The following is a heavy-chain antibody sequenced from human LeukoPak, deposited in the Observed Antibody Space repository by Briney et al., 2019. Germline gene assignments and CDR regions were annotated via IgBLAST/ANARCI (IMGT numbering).Heavy chain of an antibody. V-gene: IGHV1-8*01. CDR1: GYTFTSYD. CDR3: AKTPRFGELAYFDY. J-gene: IGHJ4*02. D-gene: IGHD3-10*01. CDR2: MNPNSGNT. Sequence: ASVKVSCKASGYTFTSYDINWVRQATGQGLEWMGWMNPNSGNTGYAQKFQGRVTMTRNTSISTAYMELNSLRAEDTAVYYCAKTPRFGELAYFDYWGQGTLVTVSS.